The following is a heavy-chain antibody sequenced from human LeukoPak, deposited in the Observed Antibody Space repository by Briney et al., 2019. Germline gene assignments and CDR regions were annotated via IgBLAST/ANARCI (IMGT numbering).Heavy chain of an antibody. V-gene: IGHV4-34*01. J-gene: IGHJ5*02. Sequence: SETLSLTCAVHGGSFSGYYWSWIRQPPGKGLEWIGEINHSGSTNYNPSLKSRVTISVDTSKNQFSLKLSSVTAADTAVHYCARGKRLGRHWFDPWGQGTLVTVSS. D-gene: IGHD6-19*01. CDR1: GGSFSGYY. CDR2: INHSGST. CDR3: ARGKRLGRHWFDP.